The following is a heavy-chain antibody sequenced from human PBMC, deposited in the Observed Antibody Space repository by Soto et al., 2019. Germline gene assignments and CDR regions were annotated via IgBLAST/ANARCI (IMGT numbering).Heavy chain of an antibody. CDR3: ARDEDGTYEFDY. CDR1: GLTFTSFG. J-gene: IGHJ4*02. D-gene: IGHD3-22*01. V-gene: IGHV3-48*04. Sequence: EVQLVESGGGLVQPGGSLRLSCAASGLTFTSFGMTWVRQAPGRGLEWVSHINSGGSVILYADSVKGRVTISRDNSKNSLYLEMNSLRADDTAVYFCARDEDGTYEFDYWGQGTLVTVSS. CDR2: INSGGSVI.